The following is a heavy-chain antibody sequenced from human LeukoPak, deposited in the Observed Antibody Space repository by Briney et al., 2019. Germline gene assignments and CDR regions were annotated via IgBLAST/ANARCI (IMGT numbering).Heavy chain of an antibody. CDR2: INGNDGST. J-gene: IGHJ4*02. Sequence: ASVKVSCKASGYTFDNFYIHWVRQAPGQGPEWMGWINGNDGSTNYAQKFRGRVTMTRVTAISTVYMDLSGLRPDDTATYYCARDEGSTYNQLDYWGQGTLVTVSS. V-gene: IGHV1-2*02. CDR1: GYTFDNFY. D-gene: IGHD1-14*01. CDR3: ARDEGSTYNQLDY.